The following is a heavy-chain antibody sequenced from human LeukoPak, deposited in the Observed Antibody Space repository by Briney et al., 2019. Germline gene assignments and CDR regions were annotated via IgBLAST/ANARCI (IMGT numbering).Heavy chain of an antibody. CDR1: GFTFSNYA. CDR2: IYSGGST. Sequence: GGSLRLSCAASGFTFSNYAMSWVRQAPGKGLEWVSVIYSGGSTYYADSVKGRFTISRDNSKNTLYLQMNSLRAEDTAVHYCAREWRYCSSTSCYANYFDYWGQGTLVTVSS. D-gene: IGHD2-2*01. V-gene: IGHV3-66*01. J-gene: IGHJ4*02. CDR3: AREWRYCSSTSCYANYFDY.